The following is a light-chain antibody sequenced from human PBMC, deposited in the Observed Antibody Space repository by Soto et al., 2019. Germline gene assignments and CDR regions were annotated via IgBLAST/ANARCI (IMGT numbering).Light chain of an antibody. CDR2: EVT. CDR3: SAYTAFSTRV. J-gene: IGLJ2*01. CDR1: SSDVGGYKH. Sequence: QSVLTQPASVSGSPGQSITISCTGTSSDVGGYKHVSWYQQHPGKAPELIIYEVTNRPSGVSNRFSGSKSGNTASLTISGLRPEDEADYYCSAYTAFSTRVFGGGTKLTVL. V-gene: IGLV2-14*01.